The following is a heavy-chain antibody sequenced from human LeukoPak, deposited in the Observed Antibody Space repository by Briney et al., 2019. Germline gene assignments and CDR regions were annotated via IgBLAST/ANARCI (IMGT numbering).Heavy chain of an antibody. D-gene: IGHD6-6*01. J-gene: IGHJ4*02. CDR3: AKDKDGDY. CDR1: GFTFSSYG. V-gene: IGHV3-30*18. Sequence: QPGRSLRLSCAASGFTFSSYGMHWVRQAPGKGLEWVAVISYDGSNKYYADSVKGRFTISGDNSKNTLYLQMNSLRAEDTAVYYCAKDKDGDYWGQGTLVTVSS. CDR2: ISYDGSNK.